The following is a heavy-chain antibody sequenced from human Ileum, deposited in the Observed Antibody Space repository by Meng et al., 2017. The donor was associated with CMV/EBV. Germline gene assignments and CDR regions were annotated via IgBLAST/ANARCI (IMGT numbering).Heavy chain of an antibody. D-gene: IGHD1-26*01. CDR2: IRSKGNNYAT. CDR1: GFTFSDSA. Sequence: GESLKISCAGSGFTFSDSAIHWVRQASGKGLEWVGRIRSKGNNYATGYGASVEGRFTVSRDDSASTAYLQMTNLKTEDPAVYYCTSTLAGGRDSDYGMGVWGQETTVTVSS. V-gene: IGHV3-73*01. J-gene: IGHJ6*02. CDR3: TSTLAGGRDSDYGMGV.